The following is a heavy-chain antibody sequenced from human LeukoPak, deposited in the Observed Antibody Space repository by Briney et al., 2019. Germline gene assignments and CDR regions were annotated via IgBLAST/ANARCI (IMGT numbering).Heavy chain of an antibody. Sequence: ESGPTLVNPPQTLTLTCTFSGFSLSTSGVGVGWIRQPPGKALEWLALIYWDDDKRYSPSLKSRLTITKDTSKSQVVLTMTNMDPVDTATYYCAHIPIFGVTYYSFDYWGQGTLVTVSS. CDR1: GFSLSTSGVG. CDR3: AHIPIFGVTYYSFDY. D-gene: IGHD3-3*01. CDR2: IYWDDDK. V-gene: IGHV2-5*02. J-gene: IGHJ4*02.